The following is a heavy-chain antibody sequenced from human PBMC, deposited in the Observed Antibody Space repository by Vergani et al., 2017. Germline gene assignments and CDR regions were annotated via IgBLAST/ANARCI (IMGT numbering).Heavy chain of an antibody. CDR1: GFTFGYYA. CDR2: IRSKACGHAT. Sequence: EVQLVESGGDLVQPGRSLRLSCTASGFTFGYYAMDWFRQAPGQGLEWVVGIRSKACGHATIYAASVKGRFTISRDDSKIYLYMQMNSLQTEDTALYYCVRVKGSNWYDHRYDIWGQGTLVTVSS. D-gene: IGHD1-1*01. J-gene: IGHJ3*02. V-gene: IGHV3-49*03. CDR3: VRVKGSNWYDHRYDI.